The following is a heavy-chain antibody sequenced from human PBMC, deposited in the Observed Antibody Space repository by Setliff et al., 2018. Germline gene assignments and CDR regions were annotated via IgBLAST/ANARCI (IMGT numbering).Heavy chain of an antibody. CDR3: ARERGDIVSTTSYYYYMDV. Sequence: ASVKVSCKASGGTFNSYAISWVRQAPGQGLECMGGIIPIFGSANYARKFQGRVTVTADESTSTAYMEMSSLRSEDTAVYYCARERGDIVSTTSYYYYMDVWGKGTTVTVSS. CDR2: IIPIFGSA. CDR1: GGTFNSYA. D-gene: IGHD5-12*01. V-gene: IGHV1-69*13. J-gene: IGHJ6*03.